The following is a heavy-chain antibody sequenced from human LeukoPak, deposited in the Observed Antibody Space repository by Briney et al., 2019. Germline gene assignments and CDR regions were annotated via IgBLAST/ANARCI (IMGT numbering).Heavy chain of an antibody. V-gene: IGHV3-30-3*01. D-gene: IGHD3-16*01. CDR1: GFTFRNYV. CDR2: TSSDLNVK. J-gene: IGHJ4*02. CDR3: VRDNGGEHL. Sequence: GGSLRLSCAASGFTFRNYVIHWVRQAPGKGLEWVAVTSSDLNVKLYADSVKGRFTISRDNSRSTLYLQMNSLRDDDTAVYYCVRDNGGEHLWGQGTLVTVSS.